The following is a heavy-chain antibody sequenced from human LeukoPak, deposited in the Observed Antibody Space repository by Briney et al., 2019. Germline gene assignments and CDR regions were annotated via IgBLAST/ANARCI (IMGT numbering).Heavy chain of an antibody. V-gene: IGHV3-23*01. CDR3: AKDLNPPPLYGSGIHENAFDI. CDR2: ISGSGGST. CDR1: GFTFSSYA. J-gene: IGHJ3*02. Sequence: PGGSLRLSCAASGFTFSSYAMSWVRQAPGKGLEWVSAISGSGGSTYYADSVKGRFTISRDNSKNTLYLQMNSLRAEDTAVYYCAKDLNPPPLYGSGIHENAFDIWGQGTMVTVSS. D-gene: IGHD3-10*01.